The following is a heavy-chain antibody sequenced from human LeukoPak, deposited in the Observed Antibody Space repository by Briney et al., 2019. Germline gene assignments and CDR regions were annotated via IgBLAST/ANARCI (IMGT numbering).Heavy chain of an antibody. CDR1: GFTVSSNH. Sequence: GGSLRLSCAASGFTVSSNHMSWVRQAPGKGLEWVSVIYSGGSTYYADSVKGRFTISRDNSKNTLYLQMNSLRVEDTAVYYCARDFCSAGSCYPDNWGQGTLVTVSS. D-gene: IGHD2-15*01. V-gene: IGHV3-66*01. CDR3: ARDFCSAGSCYPDN. CDR2: IYSGGST. J-gene: IGHJ4*02.